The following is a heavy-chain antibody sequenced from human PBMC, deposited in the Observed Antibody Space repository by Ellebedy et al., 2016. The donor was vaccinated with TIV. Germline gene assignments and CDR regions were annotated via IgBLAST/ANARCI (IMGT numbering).Heavy chain of an antibody. V-gene: IGHV3-30*03. J-gene: IGHJ4*02. Sequence: GESLKISCVASGFTLTGHSMNWVRQAPGKGLEWVAFISTDGSDAYYADSVKGRFTISRDNSKNSLYLQMNSLRAEDTAVYYCAGRAYNWNDGSLFDYWGQGTLVTVSS. CDR3: AGRAYNWNDGSLFDY. CDR1: GFTLTGHS. CDR2: ISTDGSDA. D-gene: IGHD1-1*01.